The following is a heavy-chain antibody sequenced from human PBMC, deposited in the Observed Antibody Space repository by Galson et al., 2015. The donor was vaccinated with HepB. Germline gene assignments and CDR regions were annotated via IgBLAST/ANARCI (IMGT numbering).Heavy chain of an antibody. D-gene: IGHD6-13*01. CDR1: GFTFSGSA. CDR2: TRSKANDYAT. Sequence: SLRLSCAASGFTFSGSAIHWVRQASGTGLVWVGRTRSKANDYATAYAASLKGRFTISRADSKNTAYLHMKSLKTEDTAVYYCTRLGDFSGYSSSWGQGTLVTVSS. CDR3: TRLGDFSGYSSS. J-gene: IGHJ4*02. V-gene: IGHV3-73*01.